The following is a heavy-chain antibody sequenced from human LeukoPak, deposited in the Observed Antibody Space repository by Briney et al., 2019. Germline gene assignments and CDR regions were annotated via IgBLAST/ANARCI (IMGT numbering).Heavy chain of an antibody. Sequence: SETLSLTCTVSGGSISSYYWSWVRQPPGKGLEWIAYIYDSGSTNYNPSLKSRANISVDTSKNQFSLKLSSVTAADTAVYYCASGVVAGALRPFDSWGQGTLVTVSS. J-gene: IGHJ4*02. D-gene: IGHD2-2*01. CDR2: IYDSGST. CDR1: GGSISSYY. CDR3: ASGVVAGALRPFDS. V-gene: IGHV4-59*01.